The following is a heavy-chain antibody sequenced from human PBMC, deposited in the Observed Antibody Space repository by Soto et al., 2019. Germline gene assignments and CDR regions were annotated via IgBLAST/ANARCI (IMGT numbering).Heavy chain of an antibody. CDR2: IPYDGTSE. CDR3: ERASDSSGSFGHFDY. D-gene: IGHD3-22*01. J-gene: IGHJ4*02. CDR1: GFTFSFYS. Sequence: GGSLRLSCAASGFTFSFYSMLWVRQAPGKGLEWVALIPYDGTSEDYADSVKGRFTISRDNSKNTLYLHMNSLRAEDTAVYFCERASDSSGSFGHFDYWGQGTLVTVSS. V-gene: IGHV3-30-3*01.